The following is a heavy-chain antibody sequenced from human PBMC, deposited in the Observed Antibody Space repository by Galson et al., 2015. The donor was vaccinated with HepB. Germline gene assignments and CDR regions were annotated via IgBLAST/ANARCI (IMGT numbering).Heavy chain of an antibody. Sequence: SLRLSCAASGFIFSSYSMNWVRQAPGKGLEWVSSISSSSSYIYYADSVKGRFTISRDNAKNSLYLQMNSLRAEDTAVYYCARDLAAAGTWVGDYYFDYWGQGTLVTVSS. V-gene: IGHV3-21*01. D-gene: IGHD6-13*01. J-gene: IGHJ4*02. CDR3: ARDLAAAGTWVGDYYFDY. CDR2: ISSSSSYI. CDR1: GFIFSSYS.